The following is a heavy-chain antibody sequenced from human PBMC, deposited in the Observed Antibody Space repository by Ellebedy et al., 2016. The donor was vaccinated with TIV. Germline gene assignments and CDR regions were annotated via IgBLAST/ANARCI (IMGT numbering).Heavy chain of an antibody. CDR3: AKDQMVRRHYGMDV. J-gene: IGHJ6*02. V-gene: IGHV3-30*18. CDR2: ISYDGSNK. Sequence: GESLKISXAASGFTFSSYGMHWVRQAPGKGLEWVAVISYDGSNKYYADSVKGRFTISRDNSKNTLYLQMNSLRAEDTAVYYCAKDQMVRRHYGMDVWGQGTTVTVSS. D-gene: IGHD3-10*01. CDR1: GFTFSSYG.